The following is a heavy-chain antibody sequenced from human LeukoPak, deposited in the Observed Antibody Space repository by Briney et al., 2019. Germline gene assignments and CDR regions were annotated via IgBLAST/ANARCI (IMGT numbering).Heavy chain of an antibody. V-gene: IGHV4-34*01. CDR1: GGSFSGYY. CDR2: INHSGST. Sequence: SETLSLTCAVYGGSFSGYYWSWIRQPPGKGLEWIGEINHSGSTNYNPSLKSRVTISVDTSKNQFSLKLSSVTAADTAVYYCARETSDYGDVDAFDIWGQGTMVTVSS. J-gene: IGHJ3*02. CDR3: ARETSDYGDVDAFDI. D-gene: IGHD4-17*01.